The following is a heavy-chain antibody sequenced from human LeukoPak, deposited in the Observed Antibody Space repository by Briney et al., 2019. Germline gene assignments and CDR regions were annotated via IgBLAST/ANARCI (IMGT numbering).Heavy chain of an antibody. V-gene: IGHV3-43*01. J-gene: IGHJ3*02. CDR3: AKGKAATGADPRLASLRGAFDI. D-gene: IGHD6-13*01. CDR2: ISWDGGRT. Sequence: GGSLRLSCVASGFTFDDYSMHWVRQAPGKGLEWVSLISWDGGRTYYADSVKGRFTISRDNSKNSLYLQMNSLRTEDTALYYCAKGKAATGADPRLASLRGAFDIWGRGTMVTVSS. CDR1: GFTFDDYS.